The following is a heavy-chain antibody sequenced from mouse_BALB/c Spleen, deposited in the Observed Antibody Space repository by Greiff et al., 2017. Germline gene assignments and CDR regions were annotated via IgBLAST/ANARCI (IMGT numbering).Heavy chain of an antibody. CDR3: ATRNSYYYGSSYGY. Sequence: VKLMESGAELVKPGASVKMSCKASGYTFTSYWMHWVKQRPGQGLEWIGYINPSTGYTEYNQKFKDKATLTADKSSSTAYMQLSSLTSEDSAVYYCATRNSYYYGSSYGYWGQGTTLTVSS. J-gene: IGHJ2*01. CDR1: GYTFTSYW. CDR2: INPSTGYT. D-gene: IGHD1-1*01. V-gene: IGHV1-7*01.